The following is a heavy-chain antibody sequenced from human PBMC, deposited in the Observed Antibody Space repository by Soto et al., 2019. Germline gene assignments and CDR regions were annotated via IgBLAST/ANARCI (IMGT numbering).Heavy chain of an antibody. CDR2: INDYGTTI. CDR3: ARGGLEPFDY. V-gene: IGHV3-74*01. Sequence: GGSLRLSCASSGFTLGNYWMHCVRQAPGKGLVWVSRINDYGTTINYAESVEGRFIISRDDAKSEVYLQMNNLRAEDSAVYYCARGGLEPFDYWGQGALVTVSS. D-gene: IGHD1-1*01. CDR1: GFTLGNYW. J-gene: IGHJ4*02.